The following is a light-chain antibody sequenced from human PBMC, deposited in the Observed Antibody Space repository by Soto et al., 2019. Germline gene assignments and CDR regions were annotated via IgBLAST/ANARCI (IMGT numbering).Light chain of an antibody. CDR1: QAINNY. V-gene: IGKV1-27*01. CDR2: GAS. CDR3: QRYNSAPRT. J-gene: IGKJ1*01. Sequence: DIQMTQSPSSLSASVGDRVTTTCRASQAINNYVAWYQQRPGQVPNLLIYGASTLQSGVPIRFSGSGSGTDFTLTISSLQPEDVAVYYCQRYNSAPRTFGQGTKVEIK.